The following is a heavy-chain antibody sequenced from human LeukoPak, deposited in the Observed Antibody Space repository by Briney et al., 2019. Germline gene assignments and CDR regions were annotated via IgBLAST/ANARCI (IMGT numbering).Heavy chain of an antibody. CDR1: GGSISSSSYY. D-gene: IGHD5-12*01. Sequence: SETLSLTCTVSGGSISSSSYYWGWIRQPPGKGLEWIGSIYYSGSTYYNPSLKSRVTISVDTSKNQFSLKLSSVTAADTAVYYCAATSKTPNAIVATIGLAFDIWGQGTMVTVSS. J-gene: IGHJ3*02. CDR2: IYYSGST. V-gene: IGHV4-39*07. CDR3: AATSKTPNAIVATIGLAFDI.